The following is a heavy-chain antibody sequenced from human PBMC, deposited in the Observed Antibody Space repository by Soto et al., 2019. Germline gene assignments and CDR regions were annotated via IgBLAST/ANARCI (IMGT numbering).Heavy chain of an antibody. V-gene: IGHV3-23*01. Sequence: GGSLRLSCAASGFTFSSYAMSWVRQAPGKGLEWVSAISGSGGSTYYADSVKGRFTISRDNSKNTLYLQMNSLRAEDTAVYYGAKDIDLTSGIDYWGQGTLVTVSS. CDR1: GFTFSSYA. D-gene: IGHD6-19*01. J-gene: IGHJ4*02. CDR3: AKDIDLTSGIDY. CDR2: ISGSGGST.